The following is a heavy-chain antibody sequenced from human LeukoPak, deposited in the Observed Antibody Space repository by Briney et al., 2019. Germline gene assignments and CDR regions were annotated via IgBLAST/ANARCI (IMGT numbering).Heavy chain of an antibody. CDR1: GFTFSSYW. CDR3: ARGQPPSYYDMDV. V-gene: IGHV3-74*01. D-gene: IGHD6-13*01. Sequence: GGSLPLSCAASGFTFSSYWMHWVRQAPGKGLVWVSRINSDGSSTSYADSVKGRFTISRDNSKNTLYLQMNSLRAEDTALYYCARGQPPSYYDMDVWGQGTTVTVSS. CDR2: INSDGSST. J-gene: IGHJ6*02.